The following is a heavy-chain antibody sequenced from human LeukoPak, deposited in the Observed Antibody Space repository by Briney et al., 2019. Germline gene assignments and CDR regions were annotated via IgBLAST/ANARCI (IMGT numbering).Heavy chain of an antibody. CDR3: ARLFWSGIIDYAEYFQH. D-gene: IGHD3-3*01. V-gene: IGHV4-39*07. CDR2: FYYGGST. CDR1: GGSVSSTSFS. Sequence: SETLSLTCTVSGGSVSSTSFSWGWIRQPPGKGLEWIGNFYYGGSTYYNASLKSRVTISVDTSKNQFSLKLTSVTVADTAVYYCARLFWSGIIDYAEYFQHWGLGTLVTVSS. J-gene: IGHJ1*01.